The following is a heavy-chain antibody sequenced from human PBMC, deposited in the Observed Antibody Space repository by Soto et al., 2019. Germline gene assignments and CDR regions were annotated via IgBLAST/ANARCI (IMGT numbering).Heavy chain of an antibody. J-gene: IGHJ6*03. CDR3: AKALRFTFTTGYYMDV. CDR1: GFTVSSYA. Sequence: EVQLLESGGGVVQPGGSLRLSCAASGFTVSSYAMSWVRQAPGKRLEWVSVISGSGSTYSADAVKGRFTISRDSSKNTLYLQMNSPRAEDTAVYYCAKALRFTFTTGYYMDVWGRGTSVPVSS. D-gene: IGHD3-16*01. V-gene: IGHV3-23*01. CDR2: ISGSGST.